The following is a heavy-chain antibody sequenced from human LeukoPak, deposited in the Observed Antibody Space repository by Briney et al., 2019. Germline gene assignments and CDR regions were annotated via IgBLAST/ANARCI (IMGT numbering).Heavy chain of an antibody. J-gene: IGHJ5*02. D-gene: IGHD3-22*01. CDR3: ARDIEFWGTYYYDSSGYT. V-gene: IGHV1-18*01. CDR2: ISAYNGNT. Sequence: ASVKVSCKASGYTFTSYGISWVRQAPGQGLEWMGWISAYNGNTNYAQKPQGRVTMTTDTSTGTAYMELRSLRSDDTAVYYCARDIEFWGTYYYDSSGYTWGQGTLVTVSS. CDR1: GYTFTSYG.